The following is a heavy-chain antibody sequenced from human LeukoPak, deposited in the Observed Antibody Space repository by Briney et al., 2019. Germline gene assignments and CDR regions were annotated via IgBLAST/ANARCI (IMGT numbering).Heavy chain of an antibody. V-gene: IGHV4-4*07. J-gene: IGHJ4*02. CDR3: ARVYGSGPFDY. Sequence: KSSETLSLTCTVSGGSISSYYWSWIRQPAGKGLEWVGRIYTSGSTNYNPSLKSRVIISVDMSKNQFSLKLNSVTAADTAVYYCARVYGSGPFDYWGQGIVVTVSS. CDR2: IYTSGST. D-gene: IGHD3-10*01. CDR1: GGSISSYY.